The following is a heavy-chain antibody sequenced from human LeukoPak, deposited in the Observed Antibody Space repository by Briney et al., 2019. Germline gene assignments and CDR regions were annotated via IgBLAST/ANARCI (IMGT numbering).Heavy chain of an antibody. CDR2: ISSSSSYI. CDR1: GFTVSSNY. V-gene: IGHV3-21*01. J-gene: IGHJ4*02. Sequence: PGGSLRLSCAASGFTVSSNYMSWVRQAPGKGLEWVSSISSSSSYIYYADSVKGRFTISRDNAKNSLYLQMNSLRAEDTAVYYCARRRWLLTWGQGTLVTVSS. D-gene: IGHD3-22*01. CDR3: ARRRWLLT.